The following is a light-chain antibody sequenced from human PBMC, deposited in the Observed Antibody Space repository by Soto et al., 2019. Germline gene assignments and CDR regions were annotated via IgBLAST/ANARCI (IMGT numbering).Light chain of an antibody. V-gene: IGKV1-5*01. Sequence: DIQMTQSPFTLSASVGDRVTITCRASQSPSRWLAWYQQKPGKAPKLLIYDVSSLESGVPSRFSGSGSGTEFTLTISSLQPDDFASYYCQQIYSAPLTFGGGTKVDIK. J-gene: IGKJ4*01. CDR1: QSPSRW. CDR3: QQIYSAPLT. CDR2: DVS.